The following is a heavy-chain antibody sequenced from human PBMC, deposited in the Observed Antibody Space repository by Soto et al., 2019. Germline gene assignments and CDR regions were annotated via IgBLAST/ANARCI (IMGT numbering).Heavy chain of an antibody. D-gene: IGHD7-27*01. Sequence: GGSLRLSCAASGFTFSSYTMSWVRQAPGKGLEWVSAISSSGGNTYYADSVKGRFTISRDNSKNTLYLQMNSLRAEDTGVYYCAKGTQPSGDVDAFDIWGQGTMVTVSS. J-gene: IGHJ3*02. V-gene: IGHV3-23*01. CDR3: AKGTQPSGDVDAFDI. CDR2: ISSSGGNT. CDR1: GFTFSSYT.